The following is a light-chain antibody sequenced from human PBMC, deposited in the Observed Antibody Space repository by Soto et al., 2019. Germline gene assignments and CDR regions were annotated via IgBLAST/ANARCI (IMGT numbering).Light chain of an antibody. Sequence: QSALTQPASVSGSPGQSITISCTGTRSDVGGYNYVSWYQPHPGKAPKPMIYEVSNRPSGVSNRFSGSKSGNTASLTISGLQAEDEADYYCSSYTSSSTRVFGGGTQLTVL. V-gene: IGLV2-14*01. CDR2: EVS. CDR3: SSYTSSSTRV. CDR1: RSDVGGYNY. J-gene: IGLJ3*02.